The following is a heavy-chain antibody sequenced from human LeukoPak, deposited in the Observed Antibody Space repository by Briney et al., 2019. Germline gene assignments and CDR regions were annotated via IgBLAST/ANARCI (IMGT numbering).Heavy chain of an antibody. Sequence: ASVKVSCKASGYTFIGYYMHWVRQAPGQGLEWMGWINPNSGGTNYAQKFQGRVTMTRDTSISTAYMELSRLRSDDTAVYYCAREPQPSYYYYYMDVWGKGTTVIVSS. V-gene: IGHV1-2*02. CDR2: INPNSGGT. CDR3: AREPQPSYYYYYMDV. J-gene: IGHJ6*03. CDR1: GYTFIGYY.